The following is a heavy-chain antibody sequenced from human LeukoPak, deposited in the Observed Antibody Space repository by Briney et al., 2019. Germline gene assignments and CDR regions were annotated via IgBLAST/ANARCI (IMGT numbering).Heavy chain of an antibody. J-gene: IGHJ4*02. CDR2: ISGSGGST. CDR3: AKDYYDSSGYNLY. D-gene: IGHD3-22*01. V-gene: IGHV3-23*01. CDR1: GFTFSSYA. Sequence: PGGSLRLSCAASGFTFSSYAMSWVRQAPGEGLEWVSAISGSGGSTYYADSVKGRFTISRDNSKNTLYLQMNSLRAEDTAVYYCAKDYYDSSGYNLYWGQGTLVTVSS.